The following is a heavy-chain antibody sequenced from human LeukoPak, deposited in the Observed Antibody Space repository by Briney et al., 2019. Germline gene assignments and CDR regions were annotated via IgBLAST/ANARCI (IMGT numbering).Heavy chain of an antibody. CDR3: AKTRTAMVSSIDY. D-gene: IGHD5-18*01. Sequence: GGSLRLSCEASGFTFSNYGMSWVRQAPGKGLEWVSAITASSSSTHDADSVQGRFTISRDNFKNTLYLQMNSLRPEDTAIYYCAKTRTAMVSSIDYWGQGTLVTVSS. V-gene: IGHV3-23*01. CDR1: GFTFSNYG. CDR2: ITASSSST. J-gene: IGHJ4*02.